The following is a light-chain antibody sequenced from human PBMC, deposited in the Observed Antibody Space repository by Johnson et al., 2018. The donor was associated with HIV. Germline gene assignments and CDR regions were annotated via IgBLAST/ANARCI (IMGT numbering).Light chain of an antibody. CDR3: GTWDSSLRGV. J-gene: IGLJ1*01. Sequence: QSVLTQPPSVSAAPGQKVTISCSGSSYNNGNNYVSWYQQLPGTAPKLLISDNNKRPSGNPDRFSGSKSGPSATLGITGLQNGDEADYFCGTWDSSLRGVFGTGTKVTVL. CDR1: SYNNGNNY. CDR2: DNN. V-gene: IGLV1-51*01.